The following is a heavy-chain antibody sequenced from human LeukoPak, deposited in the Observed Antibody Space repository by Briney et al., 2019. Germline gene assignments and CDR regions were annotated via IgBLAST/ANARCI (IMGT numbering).Heavy chain of an antibody. CDR3: ARDSELSYYDILTGLGLFDY. CDR1: GFTFSNYA. CDR2: ISGSGGST. V-gene: IGHV3-23*01. D-gene: IGHD3-9*01. J-gene: IGHJ4*02. Sequence: GGSLRLSCAASGFTFSNYAMSWVRQAPGKGLEWVSGISGSGGSTYYADSMKGRFTISRDNSKNTLYLQMNSLRAEDTAVYYCARDSELSYYDILTGLGLFDYWGQGTLVTVSS.